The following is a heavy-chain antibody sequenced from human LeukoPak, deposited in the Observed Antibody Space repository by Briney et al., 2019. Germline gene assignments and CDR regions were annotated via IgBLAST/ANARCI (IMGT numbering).Heavy chain of an antibody. Sequence: GATVKISXKVSGYTFTDYYMHWVQQAPGKGLEWMGLVDPEDGETIYAEKFQGRVTITADTSTDTAYMELSSLRSEDTAVYYCATEGGTPPLLRYFHYWGQGTLVTVSS. CDR1: GYTFTDYY. V-gene: IGHV1-69-2*01. J-gene: IGHJ4*02. D-gene: IGHD3-9*01. CDR3: ATEGGTPPLLRYFHY. CDR2: VDPEDGET.